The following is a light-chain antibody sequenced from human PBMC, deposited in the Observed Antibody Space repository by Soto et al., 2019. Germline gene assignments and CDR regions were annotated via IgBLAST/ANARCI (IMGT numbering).Light chain of an antibody. J-gene: IGLJ2*01. CDR2: GNS. V-gene: IGLV1-40*01. CDR1: SSNIGAGYD. Sequence: QSVLTQPPSVSGAPGQRVTISCTGSSSNIGAGYDVHWYQQLPGTAPKLLIYGNSNRPSGVPDRFSFSKSGTSASLAITGLQAEDEADYYCQSYDSSLSAHVVFGGGTKLTVL. CDR3: QSYDSSLSAHVV.